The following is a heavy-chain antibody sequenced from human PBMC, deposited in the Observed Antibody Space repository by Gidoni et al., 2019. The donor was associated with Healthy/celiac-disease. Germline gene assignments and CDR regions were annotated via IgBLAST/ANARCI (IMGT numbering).Heavy chain of an antibody. J-gene: IGHJ6*02. V-gene: IGHV3-21*01. CDR3: ASEHGDYVSGMDV. Sequence: EVQLVESGGGLGTPGGSLRLSCAASGLTSSSYSMNWVRQAPGTGLECVSAISSGSSYIYYAESVRGRFTISRDNAKNSLYLQMNGLRAEDSAVYCCASEHGDYVSGMDVWGQGTTVTVSS. CDR2: ISSGSSYI. CDR1: GLTSSSYS. D-gene: IGHD4-17*01.